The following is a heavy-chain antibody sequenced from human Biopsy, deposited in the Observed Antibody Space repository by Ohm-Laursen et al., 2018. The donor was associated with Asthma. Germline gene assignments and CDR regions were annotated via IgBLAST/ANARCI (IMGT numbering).Heavy chain of an antibody. V-gene: IGHV3-7*01. CDR1: GFTFGDYW. CDR3: AKDPRIYGDNVAGMDV. CDR2: IKHDGSEK. Sequence: SLRLSCAASGFTFGDYWMSWVRQVPGKGLEWAANIKHDGSEKNHVDSLKGRFTISRDNSKNTLYLQMSSLRVEDTAVYYCAKDPRIYGDNVAGMDVWGQGTAVNVSS. D-gene: IGHD4-17*01. J-gene: IGHJ6*02.